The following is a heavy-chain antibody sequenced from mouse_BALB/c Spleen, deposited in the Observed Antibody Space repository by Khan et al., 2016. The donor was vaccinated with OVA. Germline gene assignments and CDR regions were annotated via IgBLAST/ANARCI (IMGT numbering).Heavy chain of an antibody. J-gene: IGHJ3*01. Sequence: EVQLQQSGPELMKPGASVRISCKASGYSFTTYYIHWLMQSHGKSLEWIGYIDPFSGITTYNQKFKGKATLTVDKSSSPAYIHLSNLTSEDSAVYYWTRHGYVSWFTYWGQGTLVTVSA. CDR2: IDPFSGIT. CDR1: GYSFTTYY. V-gene: IGHV1S135*01. CDR3: TRHGYVSWFTY. D-gene: IGHD2-2*01.